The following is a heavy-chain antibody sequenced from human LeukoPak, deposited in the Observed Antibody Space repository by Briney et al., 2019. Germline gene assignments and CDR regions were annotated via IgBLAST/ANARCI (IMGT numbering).Heavy chain of an antibody. J-gene: IGHJ3*02. V-gene: IGHV1-8*03. D-gene: IGHD3-22*01. CDR3: AREWWDYSDRSGFRHAFDI. CDR2: MNPNSGNT. Sequence: RGAPVKVSCKASGYTFTSYDINWVRQATGQGLEWMGWMNPNSGNTGYAQKFQGRVTITRNTSISTAYMELSSLRSEDTAVYYCAREWWDYSDRSGFRHAFDIWGQGTLVTVSS. CDR1: GYTFTSYD.